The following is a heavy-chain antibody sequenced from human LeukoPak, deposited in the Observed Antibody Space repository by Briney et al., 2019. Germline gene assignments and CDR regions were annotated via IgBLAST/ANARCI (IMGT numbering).Heavy chain of an antibody. J-gene: IGHJ6*03. CDR3: ARTYGDYVCNYYYVDV. D-gene: IGHD4-17*01. V-gene: IGHV4-4*07. CDR1: GGSISSYY. Sequence: SETLSLTCTVSGGSISSYYWSWIRQPAGKGLEWIGRVYTSGSTNYNPSLRSRVTMSVDPSKNQFSLKLSSVTAADTAVYYCARTYGDYVCNYYYVDVWGKGTTVTVSS. CDR2: VYTSGST.